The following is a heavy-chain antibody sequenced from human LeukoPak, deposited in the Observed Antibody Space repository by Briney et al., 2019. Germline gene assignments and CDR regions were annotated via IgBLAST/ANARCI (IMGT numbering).Heavy chain of an antibody. CDR3: ARSKSWYYESSGYYYFDY. CDR2: INPNRGGT. J-gene: IGHJ4*02. V-gene: IGHV1-2*02. Sequence: ASVKVSCKASGYTFTGYYMHWVRQAPGQGLEWMGWINPNRGGTNYAQKFQGRVTMTRDTSISTVYMELSRLRSDDTAVFYCARSKSWYYESSGYYYFDYWGQGTLVTVSS. D-gene: IGHD3-22*01. CDR1: GYTFTGYY.